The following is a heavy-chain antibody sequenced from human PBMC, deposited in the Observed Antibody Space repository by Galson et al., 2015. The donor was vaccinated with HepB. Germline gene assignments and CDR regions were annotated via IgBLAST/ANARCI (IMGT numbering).Heavy chain of an antibody. CDR2: INLNNGDT. CDR1: GYTFISYL. Sequence: SVKVSCKASGYTFISYLIHWVRQAPGQGLEWMGWINLNNGDTQYSQRFQGRITITRGTSASTAYMELSSLRSEDTAVFYCARDDGAFDVWGQGTMVTVSS. V-gene: IGHV1-3*01. J-gene: IGHJ3*01. D-gene: IGHD5-24*01. CDR3: ARDDGAFDV.